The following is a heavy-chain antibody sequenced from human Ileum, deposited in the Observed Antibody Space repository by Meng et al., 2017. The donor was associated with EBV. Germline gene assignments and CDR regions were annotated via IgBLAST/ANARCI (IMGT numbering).Heavy chain of an antibody. J-gene: IGHJ4*02. CDR1: VVAIERSSYN. CDR3: ARGYSSGWYYFDQ. D-gene: IGHD6-19*01. Sequence: QLQVKDAGPGLVQPLATLWLAFTVSVVAIERSSYNWGWIRTSPGKGLEWMGNIYYSGTTYDNPSLKSRVTISVDTSKNQFSLKLSSVTAADTAVYYCARGYSSGWYYFDQWGQGTLVTVSS. V-gene: IGHV4-39*01. CDR2: IYYSGTT.